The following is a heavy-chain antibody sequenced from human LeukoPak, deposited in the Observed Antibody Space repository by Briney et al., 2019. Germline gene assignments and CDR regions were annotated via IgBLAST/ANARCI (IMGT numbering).Heavy chain of an antibody. D-gene: IGHD3-3*01. CDR1: VYTFTGYY. CDR3: ASIDFWSGYFDY. V-gene: IGHV1-2*02. J-gene: IGHJ4*02. Sequence: GASVKVSCKSSVYTFTGYYMHWVRQAPGQGLEWMGWINPNSGGTNYAQKFQGRVTMTRDTSISTAYMELSRLGSDDTAVYYCASIDFWSGYFDYWGQGTLVTVSS. CDR2: INPNSGGT.